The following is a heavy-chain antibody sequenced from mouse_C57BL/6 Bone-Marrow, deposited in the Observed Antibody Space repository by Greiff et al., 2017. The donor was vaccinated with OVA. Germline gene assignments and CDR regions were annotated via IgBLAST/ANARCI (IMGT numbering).Heavy chain of an antibody. CDR2: ISSGGDYI. Sequence: VQLKQSGEGLVKPGGSLKLSCAASGFTFSSYAMSWVRQTPEKRLEWVAYISSGGDYIYYADTVKGRFTISRDNARNTLYLQMSSLKSEDTAMYYCTRAQLGGGFAYWGQGTLVTVSA. V-gene: IGHV5-9-1*02. CDR1: GFTFSSYA. D-gene: IGHD4-1*02. CDR3: TRAQLGGGFAY. J-gene: IGHJ3*01.